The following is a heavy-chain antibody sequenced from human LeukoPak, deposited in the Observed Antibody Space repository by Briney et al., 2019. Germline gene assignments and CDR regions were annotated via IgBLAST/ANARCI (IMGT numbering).Heavy chain of an antibody. CDR3: AKDGDAGTSYYFYYMDV. CDR1: GFTFSDYG. D-gene: IGHD7-27*01. CDR2: IWHDGSNK. Sequence: GGSLRLSCAASGFTFSDYGMHWVRQAPGKGLEWVAVIWHDGSNKYYADSVQGRFTISRDSSKNTLYLQMNSLRAEETAVYYCAKDGDAGTSYYFYYMDVWGKGTTVTVSS. J-gene: IGHJ6*03. V-gene: IGHV3-33*06.